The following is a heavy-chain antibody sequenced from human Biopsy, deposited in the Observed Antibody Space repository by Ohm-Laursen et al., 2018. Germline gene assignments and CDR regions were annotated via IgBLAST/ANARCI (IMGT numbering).Heavy chain of an antibody. V-gene: IGHV1-24*01. D-gene: IGHD1-1*01. CDR1: GYAVTELS. CDR2: FAPENGKT. Sequence: SVKVSCKVSGYAVTELSTHWGRRAPGKGLGGMGGFAPENGKTIYAQKFQGRVTMTEDTSTDTAYMELSSLRSEDTAVYYCAADINVWNVNYWGQGTQVTVSS. CDR3: AADINVWNVNY. J-gene: IGHJ4*02.